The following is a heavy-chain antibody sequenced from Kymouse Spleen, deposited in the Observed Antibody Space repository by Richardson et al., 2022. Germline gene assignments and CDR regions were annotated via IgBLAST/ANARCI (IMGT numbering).Heavy chain of an antibody. CDR2: IKSKTDGGTT. CDR1: GFTFSNAW. J-gene: IGHJ6*02. D-gene: IGHD3-10*01. V-gene: IGHV3-15*01. CDR3: TTITMVRGVPLGMDV. Sequence: EVQLVESGGGLVKPGGSLRLSCAASGFTFSNAWMSWVRQAPGKGLEWVGRIKSKTDGGTTDYAAPVKGRFTISRDDSKNTLYLQMNSLKTEDTAVYYCTTITMVRGVPLGMDVWGQGTTVTVSS.